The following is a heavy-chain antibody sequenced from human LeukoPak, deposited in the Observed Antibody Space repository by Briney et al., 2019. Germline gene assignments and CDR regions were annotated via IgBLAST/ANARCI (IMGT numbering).Heavy chain of an antibody. D-gene: IGHD3-10*01. CDR3: ARGYGFGSGSYQIHYGMDV. V-gene: IGHV4-30-4*01. Sequence: SETLSLTCSVSGGSISSGDHYWSWHRQPPGKGLEWFGYIYNSGSIYYNPSLKSRVTISVDTSKNQFSLNLSSVTAADTAVYYCARGYGFGSGSYQIHYGMDVWGQGTTVTVSS. CDR1: GGSISSGDHY. CDR2: IYNSGSI. J-gene: IGHJ6*02.